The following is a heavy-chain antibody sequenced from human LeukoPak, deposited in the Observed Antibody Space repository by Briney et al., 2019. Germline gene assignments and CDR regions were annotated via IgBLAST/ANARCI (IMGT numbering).Heavy chain of an antibody. D-gene: IGHD3-22*01. Sequence: SETLSLTCAVYGGSFSGYYWSWIRQSPGKGLEWIGEINHSGSTNYNPSLKSRVTISVDTSKNQFSLKLSSVTAADTAVYYCARVDDSSGYYQNWFDPWGQGTLVTVSS. CDR1: GGSFSGYY. CDR2: INHSGST. J-gene: IGHJ5*02. V-gene: IGHV4-34*01. CDR3: ARVDDSSGYYQNWFDP.